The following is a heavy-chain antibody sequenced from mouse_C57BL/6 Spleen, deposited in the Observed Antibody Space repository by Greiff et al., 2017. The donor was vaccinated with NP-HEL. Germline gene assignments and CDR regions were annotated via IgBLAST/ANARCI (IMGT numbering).Heavy chain of an antibody. V-gene: IGHV1-82*01. CDR1: GYAFSSSW. J-gene: IGHJ2*01. D-gene: IGHD2-9*01. Sequence: VQLQESGPELVKPGASVKISCKASGYAFSSSWMNWVKQRPGTGLEWIGRIYPGDGDTNYNGKFKGKATLTADKSSSTAYMQLSSLTSEDSAVYFCARPAMVTTGYYFDYWGQGTTLTVSS. CDR3: ARPAMVTTGYYFDY. CDR2: IYPGDGDT.